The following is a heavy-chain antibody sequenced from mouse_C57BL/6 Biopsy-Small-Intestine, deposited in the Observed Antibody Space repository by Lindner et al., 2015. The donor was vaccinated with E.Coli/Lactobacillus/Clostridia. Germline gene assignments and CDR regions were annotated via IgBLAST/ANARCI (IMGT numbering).Heavy chain of an antibody. CDR3: ARDPITTVVDPYAMDY. J-gene: IGHJ4*01. Sequence: VQLQESGAELVKPGASVKLSCKASGYTFTEYTIHWVKQRSGQGLEWTGWFYPGSGSIKYNEKFKDKATLTADKSSSTAYMQLSSLTSEDSAVYFCARDPITTVVDPYAMDYWGQGTSVTVSS. V-gene: IGHV1-62-2*01. CDR1: GYTFTEYT. D-gene: IGHD1-1*01. CDR2: FYPGSGSI.